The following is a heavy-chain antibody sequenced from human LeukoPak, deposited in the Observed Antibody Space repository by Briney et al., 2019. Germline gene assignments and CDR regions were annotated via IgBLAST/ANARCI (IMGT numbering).Heavy chain of an antibody. CDR2: ISSSSSYI. CDR1: GFIVSSRY. V-gene: IGHV3-21*01. J-gene: IGHJ3*02. CDR3: ARDGGAVAGPTDAFDI. Sequence: GSLRLSCAASGFIVSSRYMSWVRQAPGKGLEWVSSISSSSSYIYYADSVKGRFTISRDNAKNSLYLQMNSLRAEDTAVYYCARDGGAVAGPTDAFDIWGQGTMVTVSS. D-gene: IGHD6-19*01.